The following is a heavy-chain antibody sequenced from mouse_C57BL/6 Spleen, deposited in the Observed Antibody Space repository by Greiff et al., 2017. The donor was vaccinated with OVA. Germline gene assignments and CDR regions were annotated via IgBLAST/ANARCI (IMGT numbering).Heavy chain of an antibody. V-gene: IGHV6-6*01. D-gene: IGHD2-5*01. CDR2: IRNKANNHAT. Sequence: EVKLMESGGGLVQPGGSMKLSCAASGFTFSDAWMDWVRQSPEKGLEWVAEIRNKANNHATYYAESVKGRFTISRDDSKSSVYLQMNSLRAEDTGISYCTRVYYSIFWFAYWGQGTLVTVSA. CDR1: GFTFSDAW. J-gene: IGHJ3*01. CDR3: TRVYYSIFWFAY.